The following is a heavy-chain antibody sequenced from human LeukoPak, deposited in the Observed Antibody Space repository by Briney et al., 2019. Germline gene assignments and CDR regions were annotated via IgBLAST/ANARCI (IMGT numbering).Heavy chain of an antibody. D-gene: IGHD5-18*01. CDR1: GFTFSSYA. V-gene: IGHV3-30-3*01. CDR2: ISYDGSNK. Sequence: QTGGSLRLSCAASGFTFSSYAMHWVRQAPGKGLEWVAVISYDGSNKYYADSVKGRFTISRDNSKNTLYLQMNSLRAEDTAVYYCAKGGYSYEPRYYYYYGMDVWGQGTTVTVSS. J-gene: IGHJ6*02. CDR3: AKGGYSYEPRYYYYYGMDV.